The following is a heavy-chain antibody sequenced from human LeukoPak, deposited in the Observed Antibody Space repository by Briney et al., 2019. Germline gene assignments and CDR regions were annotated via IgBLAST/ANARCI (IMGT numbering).Heavy chain of an antibody. CDR3: AGGNSIDV. V-gene: IGHV3-7*03. CDR1: GFPFSNSW. CDR2: IKKDGSGI. Sequence: GGSLRLSCVVSGFPFSNSWMYWVRQAPGKGLEGVAYIKKDGSGISYVDSVKGRFIISRDNAMNSLYLQMNSLRVEDTAVYFCAGGNSIDVWGKGTAVTVSS. D-gene: IGHD3-16*01. J-gene: IGHJ6*04.